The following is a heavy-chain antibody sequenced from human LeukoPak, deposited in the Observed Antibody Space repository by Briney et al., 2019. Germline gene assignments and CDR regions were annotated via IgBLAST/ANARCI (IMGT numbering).Heavy chain of an antibody. J-gene: IGHJ5*02. V-gene: IGHV4-4*09. D-gene: IGHD5-18*01. CDR2: IYTSGST. Sequence: SETLSLTCTVSGGSISSYYWSLIRQPPGKGLEWIGYIYTSGSTNYNPSLKSRVTISVDTSKNQFSLKLSSVTAADTAVYYCARHRPTQYSYGLQNWFDPWGQGTLVTVSS. CDR3: ARHRPTQYSYGLQNWFDP. CDR1: GGSISSYY.